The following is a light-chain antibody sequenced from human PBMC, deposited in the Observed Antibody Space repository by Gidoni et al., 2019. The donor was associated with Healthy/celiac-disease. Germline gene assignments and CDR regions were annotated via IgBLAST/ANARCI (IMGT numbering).Light chain of an antibody. CDR2: AAS. Sequence: AIPMTQSPSSLSASVGDRVTITCRASQGIRNDLGWYQQKPGKAPKLLIYAASSLQSGVPSRFSGSGSSTDFTLTISSLQPEYFATYYCLQDYNYPLTFGQGTKVEIK. CDR3: LQDYNYPLT. J-gene: IGKJ1*01. CDR1: QGIRND. V-gene: IGKV1-6*01.